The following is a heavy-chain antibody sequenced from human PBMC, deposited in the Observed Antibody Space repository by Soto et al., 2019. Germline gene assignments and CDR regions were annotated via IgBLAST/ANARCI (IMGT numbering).Heavy chain of an antibody. J-gene: IGHJ4*02. CDR1: GGSIGSGDYW. D-gene: IGHD6-19*01. V-gene: IGHV4-30-4*01. CDR3: ARATSGWYFDY. Sequence: QVQLQESGPGLVKPSETLSLTCTVSGGSIGSGDYWWSWIRQSPGKGLEWIGYISYSGSTYYNSSRRSRVTISVDTSKNQFSVMVTSMTASDTAVYYCARATSGWYFDYWGQGTLVTVSA. CDR2: ISYSGST.